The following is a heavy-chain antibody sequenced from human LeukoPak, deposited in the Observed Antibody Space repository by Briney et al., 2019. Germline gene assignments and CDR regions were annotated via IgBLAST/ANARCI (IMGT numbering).Heavy chain of an antibody. CDR3: ARDVAKPTTVTTDPYYYYYYMDV. V-gene: IGHV1-69*05. D-gene: IGHD4-17*01. J-gene: IGHJ6*03. CDR2: IIPIFGTA. Sequence: SVSVSFTASGGTFTIYAISWVRQAPGQGVGWMGGIIPIFGTASYAQKFQGRVTITTDESTSTAYLELSSLRSEDTAVYYCARDVAKPTTVTTDPYYYYYYMDVWGKGTTVTVSS. CDR1: GGTFTIYA.